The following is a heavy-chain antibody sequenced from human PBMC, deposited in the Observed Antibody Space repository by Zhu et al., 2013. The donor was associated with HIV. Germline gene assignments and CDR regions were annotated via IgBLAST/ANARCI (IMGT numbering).Heavy chain of an antibody. CDR2: FDPQDGKT. V-gene: IGHV1-24*01. CDR1: GYSLTELS. Sequence: QVQLVQSGAEVKKPGASVKVSCKVSGYSLTELSIHWVRQTPGKGLEWMGGFDPQDGKTLYAQRFQGRVTMTEDTSTDTAYMKLSSLRSGDTAVYYCASFIWAADAFDMWGQGTMVTVSS. CDR3: ASFIWAADAFDM. J-gene: IGHJ3*02. D-gene: IGHD3-16*01.